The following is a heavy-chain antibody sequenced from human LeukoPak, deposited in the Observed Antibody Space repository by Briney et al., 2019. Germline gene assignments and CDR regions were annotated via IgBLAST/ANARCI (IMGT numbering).Heavy chain of an antibody. J-gene: IGHJ5*02. CDR2: IDPSDSYT. Sequence: GESLRISCKGSGYRFTSYWISWVREMPGKGLEWLGRIDPSDSYTNYSPSFQGHVTISADKSISTAYLQWSSLKASDTAMYYCARQYSGYDSWFDPWGDGTLATVSS. V-gene: IGHV5-10-1*01. CDR3: ARQYSGYDSWFDP. CDR1: GYRFTSYW. D-gene: IGHD5-12*01.